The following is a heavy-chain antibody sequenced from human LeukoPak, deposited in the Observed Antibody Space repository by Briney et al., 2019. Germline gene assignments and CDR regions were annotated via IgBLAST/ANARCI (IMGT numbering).Heavy chain of an antibody. V-gene: IGHV3-7*03. J-gene: IGHJ5*02. Sequence: GGSLRLSCAASGFTFSSYWMSWVRQAPGKGLEWVANIKQDGSEKYYVDSVKGRFTISRDNAKNSLYLQMNSLRAEDTAVYYCARDNSVRDEAWWFNPWGQGTLVTVSP. D-gene: IGHD5-24*01. CDR2: IKQDGSEK. CDR3: ARDNSVRDEAWWFNP. CDR1: GFTFSSYW.